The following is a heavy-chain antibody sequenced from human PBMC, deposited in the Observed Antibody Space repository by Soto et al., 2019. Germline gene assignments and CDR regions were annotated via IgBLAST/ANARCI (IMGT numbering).Heavy chain of an antibody. V-gene: IGHV1-24*01. Sequence: ASVKVSCKVSGYTLTELSMHWLRHAPGKGLEWMGGFDPEDGETIYEQKFQGRVTMTEDTSTDTAYMELSSLRSEDTAVSYCATASRAPYYFDYWAQGTMVTVSS. CDR3: ATASRAPYYFDY. CDR2: FDPEDGET. CDR1: GYTLTELS. J-gene: IGHJ4*02.